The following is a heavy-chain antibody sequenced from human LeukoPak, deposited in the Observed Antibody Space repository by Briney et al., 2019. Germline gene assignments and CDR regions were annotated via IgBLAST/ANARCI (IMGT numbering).Heavy chain of an antibody. J-gene: IGHJ4*02. V-gene: IGHV1-69*05. Sequence: ASVKVSCKASGVTFSRYSINWVRQAPGQGLEWMGGIIPMFGTANYAQNFQGRVTITTDESTSTAYMELSSLRSEDTAVYYCARTDTAMVYFDYWGQGTLVTVSS. CDR1: GVTFSRYS. CDR3: ARTDTAMVYFDY. D-gene: IGHD5-18*01. CDR2: IIPMFGTA.